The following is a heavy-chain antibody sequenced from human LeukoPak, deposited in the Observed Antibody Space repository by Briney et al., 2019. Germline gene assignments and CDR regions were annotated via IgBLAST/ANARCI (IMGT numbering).Heavy chain of an antibody. V-gene: IGHV3-9*01. D-gene: IGHD3-22*01. J-gene: IGHJ4*02. CDR1: GFTFDDYA. CDR2: ISWNSGSI. CDR3: AKAPTYYYDSSGYIDY. Sequence: GGSLRLSCAASGFTFDDYAMHWVRQAPGKGLEWVSGISWNSGSIGYADSVKGRFTISRDNAKNSLYLQMNSLRAEDTALYYCAKAPTYYYDSSGYIDYWGQGTLVTVSS.